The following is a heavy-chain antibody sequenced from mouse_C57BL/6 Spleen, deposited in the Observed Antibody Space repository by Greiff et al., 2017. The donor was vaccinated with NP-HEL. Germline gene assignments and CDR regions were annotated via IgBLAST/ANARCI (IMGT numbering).Heavy chain of an antibody. CDR1: GYTFTSYW. J-gene: IGHJ2*01. CDR3: ARHDGYYIPFDY. D-gene: IGHD2-3*01. V-gene: IGHV1-64*01. Sequence: QVQLQQSGAELVKPGASVKLSCKASGYTFTSYWMHWVKQRPGQGLEWIGMIHPNSGSTNYNEKFKSKATLTVDKSSSTAYMQLSSLTSEDPAVYYCARHDGYYIPFDYWGQGTTLTVSS. CDR2: IHPNSGST.